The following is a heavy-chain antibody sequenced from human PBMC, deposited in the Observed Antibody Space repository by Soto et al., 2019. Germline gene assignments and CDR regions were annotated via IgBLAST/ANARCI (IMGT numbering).Heavy chain of an antibody. J-gene: IGHJ4*02. V-gene: IGHV4-30-2*01. Sequence: SETLSLTCAVSGGSISSGGYSWSWIRQPPGKGLEWIGYIYHSGSTYYNPSLKSRVTISVDRSKNQFSLKLSSVTAADTAVYYCARPTDDYDILTGYYSYFDYWGQGTLVTVSS. CDR2: IYHSGST. CDR1: GGSISSGGYS. CDR3: ARPTDDYDILTGYYSYFDY. D-gene: IGHD3-9*01.